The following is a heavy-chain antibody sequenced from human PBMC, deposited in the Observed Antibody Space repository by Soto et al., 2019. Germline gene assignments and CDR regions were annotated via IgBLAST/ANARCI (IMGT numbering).Heavy chain of an antibody. D-gene: IGHD3-9*01. V-gene: IGHV4-31*11. J-gene: IGHJ5*02. Sequence: SETLSLTGAVSGVSRLSAASSWLCIRKHPGKGLEWIGYIAYSGDTYYNPSLRIRVTISADTSENKFSLTLKSVTSADKDVYFCARDFERYEIAPWGQGISVPVYS. CDR3: ARDFERYEIAP. CDR1: GVSRLSAASS. CDR2: IAYSGDT.